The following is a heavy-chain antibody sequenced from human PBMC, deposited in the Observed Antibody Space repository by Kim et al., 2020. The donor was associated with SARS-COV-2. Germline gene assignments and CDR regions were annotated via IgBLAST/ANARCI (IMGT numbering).Heavy chain of an antibody. CDR3: ARRVGDI. V-gene: IGHV4-39*01. D-gene: IGHD1-26*01. Sequence: YSGSTYSHPTLTSRVTISVDTSKNQVSLKLSSVAAADTAVYYCARRVGDIWGQGTMVTVSS. CDR2: YSGST. J-gene: IGHJ3*02.